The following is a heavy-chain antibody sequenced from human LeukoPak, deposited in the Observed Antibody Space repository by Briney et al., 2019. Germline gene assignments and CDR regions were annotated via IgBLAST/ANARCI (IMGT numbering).Heavy chain of an antibody. J-gene: IGHJ4*02. CDR1: GFTFSSYG. Sequence: GGSLRLSCAASGFTFSSYGMHWVRQAPGKGLEWVAVISYDGSNKYYADSVKGRFTISRDNSKNTLYLQMNSLRAEDTAVYYCARDVRRDGSNYWGQGTLVTVSS. CDR2: ISYDGSNK. CDR3: ARDVRRDGSNY. D-gene: IGHD5-24*01. V-gene: IGHV3-30*03.